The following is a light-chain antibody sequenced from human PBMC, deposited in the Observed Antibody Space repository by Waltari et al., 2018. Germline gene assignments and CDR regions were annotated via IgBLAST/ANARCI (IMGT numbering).Light chain of an antibody. V-gene: IGLV1-47*01. J-gene: IGLJ3*02. CDR3: AAWDDSLSGPV. CDR2: RIN. CDR1: RSNIGSNY. Sequence: QSVLTQPPSASGTPGQRVTISCSGSRSNIGSNYVYWYQQLPGTAPKLLIYRINQRPSGVPDRFSGSKSGTSASLAISGLRSDDEADYFCAAWDDSLSGPVFGGGSKLTVL.